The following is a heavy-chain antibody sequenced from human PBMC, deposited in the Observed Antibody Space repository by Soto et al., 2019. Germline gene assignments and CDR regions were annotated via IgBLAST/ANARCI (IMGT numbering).Heavy chain of an antibody. CDR2: IYSGDST. V-gene: IGHV3-53*01. J-gene: IGHJ2*01. D-gene: IGHD6-6*01. Sequence: LRLSCAASVFSGSRNYMSWVRQAPGKGLGWVSVIYSGDSTYYADSVKGRFTISRDNSKNTLYLQMNSLRAEDTAVYYCARTPSSSMTNLDWYFDLWGRGTLVTVSS. CDR1: VFSGSRNY. CDR3: ARTPSSSMTNLDWYFDL.